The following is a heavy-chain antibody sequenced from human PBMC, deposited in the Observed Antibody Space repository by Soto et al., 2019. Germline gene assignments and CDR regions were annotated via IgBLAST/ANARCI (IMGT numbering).Heavy chain of an antibody. CDR3: TSLYYGH. V-gene: IGHV3-15*01. CDR1: DFTFTTAW. CDR2: IKSKTDGGTT. J-gene: IGHJ4*02. Sequence: KPGGSLRLSCAASDFTFTTAWMSWVRQAPGKGLEWVGRIKSKTDGGTTDYAAPVKGRFTISRDESQNTLYLQMNSLKTEDTAVYYCTSLYYGHWGQGSQVTVSS. D-gene: IGHD3-16*02.